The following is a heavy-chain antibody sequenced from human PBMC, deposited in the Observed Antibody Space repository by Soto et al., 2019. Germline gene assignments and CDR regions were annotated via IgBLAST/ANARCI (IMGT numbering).Heavy chain of an antibody. D-gene: IGHD3-3*01. CDR3: ARGSGLHYDFWSREYYFDY. J-gene: IGHJ4*02. Sequence: ASETLSLTWTVSGGSISSGGYYWGWVRQHPGEGLEWIGYIYYSGSTYYNPSLKSRVTISVDTSKNQFSLKLNSVTAADTAVYYCARGSGLHYDFWSREYYFDYWGQGTLVTAPQ. V-gene: IGHV4-31*02. CDR2: IYYSGST. CDR1: GGSISSGGYY.